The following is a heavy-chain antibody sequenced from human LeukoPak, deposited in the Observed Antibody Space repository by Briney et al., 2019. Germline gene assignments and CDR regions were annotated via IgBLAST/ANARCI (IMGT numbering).Heavy chain of an antibody. CDR1: GGTFSSYA. D-gene: IGHD6-13*01. J-gene: IGHJ5*02. CDR2: IIPTLGIA. V-gene: IGHV1-69*04. CDR3: ARGHTAAAAGNWFDP. Sequence: SVKVSCKASGGTFSSYAISWVRQAPGQGLEWMGRIIPTLGIANYAQKFQGRVTITADKSTSTAYMELSSLRSEDTAVYYCARGHTAAAAGNWFDPWGQGTLVTVSS.